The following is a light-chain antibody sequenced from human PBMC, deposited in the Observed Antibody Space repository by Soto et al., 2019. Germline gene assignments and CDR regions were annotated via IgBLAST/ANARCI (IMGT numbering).Light chain of an antibody. V-gene: IGKV3-15*01. CDR3: QQYYKLPWT. CDR2: GTS. CDR1: QSVSAN. J-gene: IGKJ1*01. Sequence: EIVLTQSPATLSVSPGERATLSCRASQSVSANLAWYQQKPGQAPRLLICGTSTRATGIPARFSGSGSGTEFTLTISSLQSEDFAVYCCQQYYKLPWTFGQGSKV.